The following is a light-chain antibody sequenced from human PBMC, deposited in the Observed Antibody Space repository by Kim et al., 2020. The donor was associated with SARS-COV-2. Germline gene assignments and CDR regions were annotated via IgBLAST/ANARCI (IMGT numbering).Light chain of an antibody. CDR3: QQYDRSIT. CDR1: QSVASDF. J-gene: IGKJ5*01. CDR2: GAS. V-gene: IGKV3-20*01. Sequence: LCPRERATLSCRASQSVASDFLAWYQQKVGQAPRLLIYGASNRAAGIPDRFSGSGSGTDFTLTISRLEPEDFAVYFCQQYDRSITFGQGTRLEIK.